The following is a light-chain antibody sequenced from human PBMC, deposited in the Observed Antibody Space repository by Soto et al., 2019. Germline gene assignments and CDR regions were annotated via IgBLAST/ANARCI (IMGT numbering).Light chain of an antibody. J-gene: IGKJ4*01. CDR1: QTVRNNY. CDR3: QQCSSYPLT. CDR2: DAS. Sequence: EFVLTQSPGTLSLSPGDRATLSCRACQTVRNNYLAWYQQKPGQAPRLLIYDASSRATGIPDRFSGGGYGTDFPLTISRLEPEDFAVYYCQQCSSYPLTFGGGTKVEIK. V-gene: IGKV3-20*01.